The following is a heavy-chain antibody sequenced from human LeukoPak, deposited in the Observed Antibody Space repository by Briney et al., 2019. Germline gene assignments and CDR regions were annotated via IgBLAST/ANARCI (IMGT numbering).Heavy chain of an antibody. V-gene: IGHV4-59*01. CDR1: DDSIGNYY. J-gene: IGHJ6*02. D-gene: IGHD4-11*01. CDR2: VYFSGST. Sequence: SETLSLTCTVSDDSIGNYYWSWIRQSPGKGLEWIGYVYFSGSTNYNPSLKRRVTMSVVTSKNQFSLRLTSVTAADTATYYCARVGGSNFYNYGMDVWGQGTTVIVSS. CDR3: ARVGGSNFYNYGMDV.